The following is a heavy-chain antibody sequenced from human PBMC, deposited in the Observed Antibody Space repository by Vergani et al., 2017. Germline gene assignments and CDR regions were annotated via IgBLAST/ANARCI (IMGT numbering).Heavy chain of an antibody. Sequence: QVQLVQSGAEVKKPGSSVKVSCKASGGTFSSYAISWVRQAPGQGLEWMGGIIPMFGTPNYAQRFQGRVTITADESTSTAYMELTSLRSEDAAVYYCASAGEKRYTGAYFDYWCREALVTVSS. CDR2: IIPMFGTP. V-gene: IGHV1-69*01. CDR1: GGTFSSYA. D-gene: IGHD5-12*01. J-gene: IGHJ4*02. CDR3: ASAGEKRYTGAYFDY.